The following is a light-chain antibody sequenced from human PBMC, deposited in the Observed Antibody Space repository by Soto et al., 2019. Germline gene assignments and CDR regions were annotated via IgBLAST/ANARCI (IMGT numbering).Light chain of an antibody. CDR2: ATS. CDR3: QKYNSAPKT. J-gene: IGKJ1*01. V-gene: IGKV1-27*01. Sequence: DIQMTQSPSSLSASVGDRVTITCRASPGISNYLAWYQQKPGKAPKLLIYATSTLQSGVPSRFSGSGSGTDFTLTISSLQPEDVATYYCQKYNSAPKTFGQGTKVDIK. CDR1: PGISNY.